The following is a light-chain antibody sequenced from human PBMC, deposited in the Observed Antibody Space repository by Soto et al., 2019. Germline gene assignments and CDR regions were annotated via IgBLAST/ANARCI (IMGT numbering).Light chain of an antibody. Sequence: EIVLTQSPATLSLSPGERATLSCRASQSVSTQLAWNQQKPCQAPRLLIYDTSVRAPGVTARFSGGGPGAGLPLTISSLEPANFAVDYCQHRLDCPPTTFGQRTKV. J-gene: IGKJ1*01. CDR3: QHRLDCPPTT. CDR1: QSVSTQ. V-gene: IGKV3-11*01. CDR2: DTS.